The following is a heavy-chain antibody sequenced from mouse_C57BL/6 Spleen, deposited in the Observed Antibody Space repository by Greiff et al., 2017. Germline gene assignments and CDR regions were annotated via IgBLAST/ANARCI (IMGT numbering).Heavy chain of an antibody. CDR2: IYPGDGDT. J-gene: IGHJ3*01. Sequence: VNVVESGAELVKPGASVKISCKASGYAFSSYWMNWVKQRPGKGLEWIGQIYPGDGDTNYNGKFKGKATLTADKSSSTAYMQLSSLTSEDSAVYFCARGNWDAYWGQGTLVTVSA. CDR1: GYAFSSYW. V-gene: IGHV1-80*01. D-gene: IGHD4-1*01. CDR3: ARGNWDAY.